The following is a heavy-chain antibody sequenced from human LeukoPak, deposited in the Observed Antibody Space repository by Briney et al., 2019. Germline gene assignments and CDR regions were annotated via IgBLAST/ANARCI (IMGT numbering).Heavy chain of an antibody. CDR1: GFTSSMYD. Sequence: GGSLRLSCAASGFTSSMYDMNWVRQAPGKGLEWVSTISGSGGSTYYADSVTGRFTISRDNSKNTLYLQMNSLTAEDTAVYYCASGRDIRVAGPGGYFDYWGQGTPVTVSS. D-gene: IGHD6-19*01. V-gene: IGHV3-23*01. J-gene: IGHJ4*02. CDR3: ASGRDIRVAGPGGYFDY. CDR2: ISGSGGST.